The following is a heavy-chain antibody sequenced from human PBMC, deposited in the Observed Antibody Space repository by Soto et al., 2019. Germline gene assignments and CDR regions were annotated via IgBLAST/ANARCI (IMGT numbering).Heavy chain of an antibody. D-gene: IGHD2-15*01. CDR3: TSHSPEDMIRK. CDR1: GFTFSGSA. CDR2: IRNKANSYAT. Sequence: EVQLVESGGGLVQPGGSLKLSCAASGFTFSGSAVHWVRQASGTGLEWVGRIRNKANSYATAYAASFKGRFMISRDDSKNTAYLQMNSLKTEDTAVYYCTSHSPEDMIRKWGQGTLVTVSS. V-gene: IGHV3-73*02. J-gene: IGHJ4*02.